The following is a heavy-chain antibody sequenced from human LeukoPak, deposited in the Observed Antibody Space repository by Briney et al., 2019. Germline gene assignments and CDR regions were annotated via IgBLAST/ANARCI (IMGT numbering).Heavy chain of an antibody. CDR1: GFTFSRYG. J-gene: IGHJ4*02. D-gene: IGHD5-18*01. CDR2: ISNRDKDA. V-gene: IGHV3-48*03. CDR3: AREGLGYGDFDY. Sequence: GGSLRLSCAASGFTFSRYGLHWVRQAPGKGLEWVSYISNRDKDANYADTVKGRFTISRDNAKNSLYLQMNSLRAEDTAVYYCAREGLGYGDFDYWGQGTLVTVSS.